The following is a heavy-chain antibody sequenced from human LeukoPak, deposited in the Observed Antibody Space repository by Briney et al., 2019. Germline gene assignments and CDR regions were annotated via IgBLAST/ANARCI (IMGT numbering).Heavy chain of an antibody. CDR2: ICYSGST. V-gene: IGHV4-59*01. D-gene: IGHD6-13*01. CDR1: GGSISSYY. J-gene: IGHJ4*02. Sequence: SETLSLTCTVSGGSISSYYWSWIRQPPGKGLEWTGYICYSGSTNYNPSLKSRVTISVDTSKNQFSLKLSSVTAADTAVYYCARADSSSWYEVDYWGQGTLVTVSS. CDR3: ARADSSSWYEVDY.